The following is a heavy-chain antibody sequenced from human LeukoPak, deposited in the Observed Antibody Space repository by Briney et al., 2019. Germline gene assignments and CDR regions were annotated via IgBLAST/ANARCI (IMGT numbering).Heavy chain of an antibody. D-gene: IGHD5-18*01. CDR3: ARDGGYNYGPVDS. V-gene: IGHV4-30-4*01. CDR2: IYHSGNA. J-gene: IGHJ4*02. CDR1: GLSINSGDYY. Sequence: SETLSPTCTVSGLSINSGDYYWSSIRQPTGKGLELIGFIYHSGNAYYNPSLKSRVTISLDTSKNHFSLKMNSVTAADTAVYYCARDGGYNYGPVDSWGQGTLVTVSS.